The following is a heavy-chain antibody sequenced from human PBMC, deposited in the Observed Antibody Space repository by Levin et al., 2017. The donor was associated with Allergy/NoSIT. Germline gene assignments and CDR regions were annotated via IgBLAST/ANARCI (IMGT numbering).Heavy chain of an antibody. J-gene: IGHJ3*02. V-gene: IGHV3-30*18. CDR1: GFTFSSYG. CDR3: AKSLAAAPNNGDI. Sequence: GGSLRLSCAASGFTFSSYGMHWVRQAPGKGLEWVAVISYDGSNKYYADSVKGRFIISRDNSKNTLYLQMNSLRAEDTAVYYCAKSLAAAPNNGDIWGQGTMVTVSS. CDR2: ISYDGSNK. D-gene: IGHD6-13*01.